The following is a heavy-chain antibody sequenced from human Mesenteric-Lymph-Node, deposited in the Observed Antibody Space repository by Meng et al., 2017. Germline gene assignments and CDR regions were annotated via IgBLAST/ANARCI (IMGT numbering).Heavy chain of an antibody. D-gene: IGHD6-19*01. V-gene: IGHV4-61*02. CDR3: ARGIGSEWLVLRWFDP. CDR2: IYTSGST. J-gene: IGHJ5*02. CDR1: GGSISSGSYY. Sequence: LRLSCTVSGGSISSGSYYWSWIRQPAGKGLEWIGRIYTSGSTNYNPSLKSRVTISVDTSKNQFSLKLSSVTAADTAVYYCARGIGSEWLVLRWFDPWGQGTLVTVSS.